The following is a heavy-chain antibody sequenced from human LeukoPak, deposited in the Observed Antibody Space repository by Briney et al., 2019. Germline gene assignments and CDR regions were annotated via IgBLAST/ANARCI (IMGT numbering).Heavy chain of an antibody. J-gene: IGHJ3*02. Sequence: SETLSLTCTVSGGSISSYYWSWIRQPPGRGLEWIGYIYYSGSTNYNPSLKSRVTISVDTSKNQFSLKLSSVTAADTAVYYCARVQGIVGAASYDAFDIWGQGTMVTVSS. V-gene: IGHV4-59*01. D-gene: IGHD1-26*01. CDR2: IYYSGST. CDR1: GGSISSYY. CDR3: ARVQGIVGAASYDAFDI.